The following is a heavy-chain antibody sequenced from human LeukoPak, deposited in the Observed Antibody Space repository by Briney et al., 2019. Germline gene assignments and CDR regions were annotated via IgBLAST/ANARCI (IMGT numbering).Heavy chain of an antibody. CDR1: GITFRSDV. CDR2: ISGSGDST. V-gene: IGHV3-23*01. J-gene: IGHJ6*02. Sequence: PGGSLRLSCAASGITFRSDVMSWVRQAPGKGLEWVSGISGSGDSTYYADSVEGRFTISRDSSKNTLYLQMNSLRAEDTAVYYCAKGNRVAAAGYYYYGMDVWGQGTTVTVSS. D-gene: IGHD6-13*01. CDR3: AKGNRVAAAGYYYYGMDV.